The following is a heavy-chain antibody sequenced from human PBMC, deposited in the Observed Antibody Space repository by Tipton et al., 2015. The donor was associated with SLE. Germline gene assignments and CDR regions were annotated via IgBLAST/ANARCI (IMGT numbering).Heavy chain of an antibody. D-gene: IGHD2-15*01. J-gene: IGHJ4*02. CDR1: GGSFSGYY. CDR2: INHSGST. CDR3: ARGLVAVAAGSYCLDY. Sequence: TLSLTCAVYGGSFSGYYWSWIRQPPGKGLEWIGEINHSGSTNYNPSLKSRVAISVDTSKNQFSLKLSSVTAADTAVYYCARGLVAVAAGSYCLDYWGQGPLVTVSS. V-gene: IGHV4-34*01.